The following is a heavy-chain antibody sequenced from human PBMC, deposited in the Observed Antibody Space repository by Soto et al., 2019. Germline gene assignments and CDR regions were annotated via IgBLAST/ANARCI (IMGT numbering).Heavy chain of an antibody. J-gene: IGHJ4*02. CDR2: INVYNGNT. V-gene: IGHV1-18*01. CDR3: ARDTSRGEYDY. CDR1: GYTFTSYG. D-gene: IGHD3-10*01. Sequence: QFQLVQSGAEVKKPVASVKVSCKASGYTFTSYGISWVRQAPGQGHEWMGWINVYNGNTNYAQKLQGRVTMTTDTSTSTAYLDLRSLRSDDTAVYFCARDTSRGEYDYWGQGTLVTVSS.